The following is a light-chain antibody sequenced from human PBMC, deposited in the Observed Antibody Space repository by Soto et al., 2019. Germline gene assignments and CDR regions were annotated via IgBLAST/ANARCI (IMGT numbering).Light chain of an antibody. CDR2: GPS. V-gene: IGKV3-15*01. Sequence: EIVMTQSPATLSVSPGERATVSCSASQSGNNNLAWCQQKPGQVPRLLIYGPSTRAIGIPDRFSGSGSGTEFTLTISSLQSEDFAVYDCHQYHNWPMTFGQGTRLEIK. CDR3: HQYHNWPMT. J-gene: IGKJ5*01. CDR1: QSGNNN.